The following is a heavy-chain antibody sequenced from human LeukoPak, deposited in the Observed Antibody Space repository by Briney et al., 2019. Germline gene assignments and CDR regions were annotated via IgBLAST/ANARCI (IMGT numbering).Heavy chain of an antibody. CDR3: ARDPTYSSSSDHIT. V-gene: IGHV1-46*01. D-gene: IGHD6-6*01. J-gene: IGHJ5*02. Sequence: ASVKVSCKASGGTFSSYAISWVRQAPGQGLEWMGIINPSGGSTGYAQKFQGRVTMTRDTSTSTVYMELSSLRSEDTAVYYCARDPTYSSSSDHITWGQGTLVTVSS. CDR2: INPSGGST. CDR1: GGTFSSYA.